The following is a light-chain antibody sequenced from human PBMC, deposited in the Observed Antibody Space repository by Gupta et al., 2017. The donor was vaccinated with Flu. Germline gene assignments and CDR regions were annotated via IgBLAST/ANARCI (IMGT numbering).Light chain of an antibody. CDR3: GTWDSSLSAWV. CDR1: SSNIGNNY. CDR2: ENN. J-gene: IGLJ3*02. V-gene: IGLV1-51*02. Sequence: QSLLPQPPSFSAAPGQKVPIPCSGSSSNIGNNYVSWYQQLPGTAPKLLIYENNKRPSGIPDRFSGSKSGTSATLGITGLQTGDEADYYCGTWDSSLSAWVFGGGTKLTVL.